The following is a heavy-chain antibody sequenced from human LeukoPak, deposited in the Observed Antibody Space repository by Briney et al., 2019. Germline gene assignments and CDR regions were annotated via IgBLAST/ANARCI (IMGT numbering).Heavy chain of an antibody. V-gene: IGHV4-59*01. Sequence: SETLSLTCTVSGGSISSYYWSWIRQPPGKGLEWIGYIYYSGSTNYNPSLKSRVTISVDTSKNQFSLKLSSVTAADTAVYYCARVRVMITFGGVIASLDAFDIWGQGTMVTVSS. CDR2: IYYSGST. D-gene: IGHD3-16*02. CDR3: ARVRVMITFGGVIASLDAFDI. J-gene: IGHJ3*02. CDR1: GGSISSYY.